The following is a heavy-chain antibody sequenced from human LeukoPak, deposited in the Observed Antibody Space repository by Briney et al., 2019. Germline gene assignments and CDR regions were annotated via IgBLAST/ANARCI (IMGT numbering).Heavy chain of an antibody. Sequence: GGSLRLSCAASGFTFSSYAMSWVRQAPGKGLEWVSAISGSGGSTYYADSVKGRFTISQDNSKSTLYLQMNSLRVEDTAVYYCARAGGYDSSGYGDHWGQGTLVTVSS. CDR1: GFTFSSYA. V-gene: IGHV3-23*01. J-gene: IGHJ4*02. CDR3: ARAGGYDSSGYGDH. D-gene: IGHD3-22*01. CDR2: ISGSGGST.